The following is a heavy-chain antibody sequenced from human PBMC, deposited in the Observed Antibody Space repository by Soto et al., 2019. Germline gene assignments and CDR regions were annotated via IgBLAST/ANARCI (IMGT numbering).Heavy chain of an antibody. V-gene: IGHV1-18*01. CDR2: ISAHNGNT. CDR3: ARGRYGDY. D-gene: IGHD1-1*01. CDR1: GYGFTTYG. J-gene: IGHJ4*02. Sequence: QVHLVQSGAEVKKPGASVKVSCKGSGYGFTTYGITWVRQAPGQGLEWMAWISAHNGNTNYAQKLQGRVTVTRDTPTSTAYMVLRSLRSDDTAVYDCARGRYGDYWGQGALVTVSS.